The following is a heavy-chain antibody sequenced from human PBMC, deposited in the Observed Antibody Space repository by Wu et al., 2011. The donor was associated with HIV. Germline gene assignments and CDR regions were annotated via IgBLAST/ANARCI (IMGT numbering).Heavy chain of an antibody. CDR3: ARDGGTGPPRYFLY. J-gene: IGHJ4*02. D-gene: IGHD2/OR15-2a*01. Sequence: QVQLVQSGAEVKKPGASVKVSCKASGYTFTGYYMYWVRQAPGQGLEWMGWINPNSGGTNYAQNFQGRVTMTRDTSINTAYMQLAGLRSDDTAVYFCARDGGTGPPRYFLYWDQGTLLTVSS. V-gene: IGHV1-2*02. CDR2: INPNSGGT. CDR1: GYTFTGYY.